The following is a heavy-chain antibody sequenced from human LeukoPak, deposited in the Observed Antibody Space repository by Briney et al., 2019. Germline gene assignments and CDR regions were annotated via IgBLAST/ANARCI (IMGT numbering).Heavy chain of an antibody. CDR1: GFTFSSYA. CDR2: ISSNGGST. CDR3: ARAGFDY. J-gene: IGHJ4*02. V-gene: IGHV3-64*01. Sequence: GGSLRLSCAASGFTFSSYAMRWVRQAPGKGLEYVSAISSNGGSTYYANSVKGRFTISRDNSKNTLYLQMGSLRAEDMAVYYCARAGFDYWGQGTLVTVSS.